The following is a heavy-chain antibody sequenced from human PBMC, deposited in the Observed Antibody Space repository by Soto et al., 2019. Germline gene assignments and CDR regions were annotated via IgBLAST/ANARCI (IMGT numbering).Heavy chain of an antibody. V-gene: IGHV4-39*01. CDR2: IYYSGST. CDR3: ARHRDYGDQFDY. CDR1: GGSISSSSYY. J-gene: IGHJ4*02. Sequence: QLQLQESGPGLVKPSETLSLTCTVSGGSISSSSYYWGWIRQPPGKGLEWIGSIYYSGSTYYNPSLKSRVTISVDTSKNQFSLKLSSVTAADTAVYYGARHRDYGDQFDYWGQGILVTVSS. D-gene: IGHD4-17*01.